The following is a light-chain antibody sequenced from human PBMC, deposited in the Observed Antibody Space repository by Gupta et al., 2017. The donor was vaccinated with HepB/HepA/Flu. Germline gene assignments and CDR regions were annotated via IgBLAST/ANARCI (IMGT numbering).Light chain of an antibody. V-gene: IGLV2-14*01. CDR2: DVS. J-gene: IGLJ1*01. Sequence: QSALTQPASVSGSPGQSITLPCTGTRSDVGGYNYVSWYQQYPGKAPKVIIYDVSGRPSGVSDRFSGSKSGNMASLTISGLQAEDEADYYCCSYRSSTSLFVFGTGTKVTVL. CDR1: RSDVGGYNY. CDR3: CSYRSSTSLFV.